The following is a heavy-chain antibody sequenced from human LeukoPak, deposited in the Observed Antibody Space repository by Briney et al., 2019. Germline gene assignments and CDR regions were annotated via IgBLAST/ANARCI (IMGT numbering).Heavy chain of an antibody. CDR2: INSDGSEG. CDR3: ARSSYSSSSSV. J-gene: IGHJ3*01. D-gene: IGHD6-6*01. CDR1: GFTFSGFW. V-gene: IGHV3-7*03. Sequence: GGSLRLSCAVSGFTFSGFWMSWSRQAPGKGLKWVASINSDGSEGYYADVVKGRFTISRDNAKNSLYLQINSLRAEDTAVYYCARSSYSSSSSVWGQGTMVTVSS.